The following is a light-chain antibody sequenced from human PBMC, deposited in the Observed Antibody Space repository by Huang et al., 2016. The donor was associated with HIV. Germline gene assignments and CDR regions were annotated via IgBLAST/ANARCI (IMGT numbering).Light chain of an antibody. Sequence: EIVMTQSPATLSVSPGGRATLSCRASQSVSSNLAWYQQKPGQAPRLLIYGASTRATVIPARFSGSGSGTDFTLTISSLQSEDFAVYYCQQYNNWLGTFGQGTKLEIK. J-gene: IGKJ2*01. CDR1: QSVSSN. CDR3: QQYNNWLGT. V-gene: IGKV3-15*01. CDR2: GAS.